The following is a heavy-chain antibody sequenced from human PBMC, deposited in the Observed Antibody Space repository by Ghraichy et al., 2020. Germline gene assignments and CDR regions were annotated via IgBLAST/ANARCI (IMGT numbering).Heavy chain of an antibody. D-gene: IGHD5-12*01. CDR1: GGSISSSSYY. CDR2: IYYSGST. J-gene: IGHJ4*02. V-gene: IGHV4-39*07. Sequence: SETLSLTCTVSGGSISSSSYYWGWIRQPPGKGLEWIGSIYYSGSTYYNPSLKSRVTISVDTSKNQFSLKLSSVTAADTAVYYCARRMGLRRGGSGNFDYWGQGTLVTVSS. CDR3: ARRMGLRRGGSGNFDY.